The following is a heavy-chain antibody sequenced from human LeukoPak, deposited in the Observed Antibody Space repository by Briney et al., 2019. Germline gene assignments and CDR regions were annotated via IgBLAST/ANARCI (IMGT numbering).Heavy chain of an antibody. CDR1: GGTFSSYA. J-gene: IGHJ4*02. CDR3: ARLVSYCSGGSCSHRHFDY. V-gene: IGHV1-69*05. Sequence: SVKLSFKASGGTFSSYAISWVRHAPGQGLEWMGGIIPIFGTANYAKKFQGRVTITTDESTSTAYMELSSLRSEDTAVYYCARLVSYCSGGSCSHRHFDYWGQGTLVTVSS. D-gene: IGHD2-15*01. CDR2: IIPIFGTA.